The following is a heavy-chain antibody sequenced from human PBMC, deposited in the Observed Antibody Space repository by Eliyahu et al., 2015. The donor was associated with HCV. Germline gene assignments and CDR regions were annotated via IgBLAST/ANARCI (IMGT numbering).Heavy chain of an antibody. V-gene: IGHV2-26*01. Sequence: QVTLKESGPVLVKPTETLTLTCTVSXFSLSNAXXGVSWIRQPPGKALEWLAHIFXXDEKSYSTSXKSRPTISKDTSKSQVVLTMTNMDPVDTATYYCARTLVPRVDWFDPWGQGTLVTVSS. CDR1: XFSLSNAXXG. CDR2: IFXXDEK. CDR3: ARTLVPRVDWFDP. J-gene: IGHJ5*02. D-gene: IGHD3-3*01.